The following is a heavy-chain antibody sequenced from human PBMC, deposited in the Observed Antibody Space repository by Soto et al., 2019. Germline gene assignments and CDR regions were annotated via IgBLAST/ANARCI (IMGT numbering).Heavy chain of an antibody. CDR3: AHSLIGYYYDSSGSNWFDP. CDR1: GFSLSTSGVG. D-gene: IGHD3-22*01. Sequence: SGPTLVNPTQTLTLTCTFSGFSLSTSGVGVGWIRQPPGKALEWLALIYWDDDKRYSPSLKSRLTITKDTSKNQVFLTMINMDPVDTATYYCAHSLIGYYYDSSGSNWFDPWGQGTLVTVSS. CDR2: IYWDDDK. V-gene: IGHV2-5*02. J-gene: IGHJ5*02.